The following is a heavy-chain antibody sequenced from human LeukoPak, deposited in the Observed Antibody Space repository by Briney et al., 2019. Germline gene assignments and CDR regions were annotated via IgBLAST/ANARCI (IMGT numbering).Heavy chain of an antibody. V-gene: IGHV4-61*01. Sequence: PSQTLSLTCTVSGGSISSGSYYWSWIRQPPGKGLEWIGYIYYSGSTNYNPSLKSRVTISVDTSKNQFSLKLSSVTAADTAVYYCARFAYSGYAKHDYWGQGTLVTVSS. CDR2: IYYSGST. J-gene: IGHJ4*02. CDR3: ARFAYSGYAKHDY. D-gene: IGHD5-12*01. CDR1: GGSISSGSYY.